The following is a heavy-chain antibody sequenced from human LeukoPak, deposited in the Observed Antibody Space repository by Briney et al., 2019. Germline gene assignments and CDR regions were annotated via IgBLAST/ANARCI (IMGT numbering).Heavy chain of an antibody. CDR3: ARQVVARYYFDY. D-gene: IGHD3-22*01. Sequence: SETLSLTCAVYGGSFSGYYWSWIRQPPGKGLEWIGSIYHSGSTYYNPSLKSRVTISVDTSKNQFSLKLSSVIAADTAVYYCARQVVARYYFDYWGQGTLVTVSS. CDR1: GGSFSGYY. CDR2: IYHSGST. V-gene: IGHV4-34*01. J-gene: IGHJ4*02.